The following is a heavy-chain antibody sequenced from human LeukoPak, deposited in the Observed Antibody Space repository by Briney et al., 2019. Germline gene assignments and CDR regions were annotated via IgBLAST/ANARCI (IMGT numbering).Heavy chain of an antibody. J-gene: IGHJ3*02. CDR2: IYHQAGT. D-gene: IGHD3-3*01. CDR1: GGYMENIY. Sequence: KPSETLSLTCTVPGGYMENIYWHWIRQPPGKGLEWIGYIYHQAGTEYNPSLKNRVAISVDTSKNQFSLKLSSVTAADTAVYYCAKIKTTFGVVTHAFDIWGQGTIVTVSP. CDR3: AKIKTTFGVVTHAFDI. V-gene: IGHV4-59*01.